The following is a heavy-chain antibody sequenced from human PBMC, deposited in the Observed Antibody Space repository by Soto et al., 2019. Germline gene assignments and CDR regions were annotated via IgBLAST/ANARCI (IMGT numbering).Heavy chain of an antibody. Sequence: QVRLVESGGGLVKPGGSLRLSCAASRFTFSDYSMSWVRQAPGRGPEWVSYISTSGSATFYADSVKGRFTVSRDDTMSSLYLQVNSLRVEDAAIYYCVREGPRKGTYVFDYWGQGTLVTVSS. J-gene: IGHJ4*02. CDR2: ISTSGSAT. V-gene: IGHV3-11*01. CDR3: VREGPRKGTYVFDY. CDR1: RFTFSDYS. D-gene: IGHD3-10*01.